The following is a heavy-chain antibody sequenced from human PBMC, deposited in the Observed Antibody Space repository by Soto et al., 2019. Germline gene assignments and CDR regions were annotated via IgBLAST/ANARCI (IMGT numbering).Heavy chain of an antibody. CDR3: ARDQSSGWFGKESGMDV. CDR1: GYTFTNYG. CDR2: ISAYNGNT. D-gene: IGHD6-19*01. J-gene: IGHJ6*02. Sequence: ASVKVSCKASGYTFTNYGISGVRQAPGQGLEWMGWISAYNGNTYYAQKLQGRVTMTIETSTSTTYMELRSLKSDDTAVYYCARDQSSGWFGKESGMDVWGQGTTVTVSS. V-gene: IGHV1-18*01.